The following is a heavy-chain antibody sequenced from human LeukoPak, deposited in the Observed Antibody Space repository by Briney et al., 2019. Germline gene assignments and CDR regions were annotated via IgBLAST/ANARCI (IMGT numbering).Heavy chain of an antibody. Sequence: GGSLRLPCVGSGFTFSTSWVHWVRQAPGQGLVWLSRMNGDGGTINYVDSVKGRFTVSRDNAKNTLYLQMNSLGVEDTAIYYCARAGSYRFDYWGPGTQVTVSS. J-gene: IGHJ4*02. CDR1: GFTFSTSW. CDR3: ARAGSYRFDY. CDR2: MNGDGGTI. V-gene: IGHV3-74*01. D-gene: IGHD3-16*02.